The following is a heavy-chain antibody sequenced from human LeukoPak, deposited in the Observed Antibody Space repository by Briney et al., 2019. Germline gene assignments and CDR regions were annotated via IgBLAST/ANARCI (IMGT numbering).Heavy chain of an antibody. CDR3: ARYDSSGYRYYYYYMDV. Sequence: GGSLRLSCAASGFTFDDYGMSWVRQAPGKGLEWVSGINWNGGSTGYAGSVKGRFTISRDNAKNSLYLQMNSLRAEDTALYYCARYDSSGYRYYYYYMDVWGKGTTVTVSS. CDR2: INWNGGST. CDR1: GFTFDDYG. D-gene: IGHD3-22*01. V-gene: IGHV3-20*04. J-gene: IGHJ6*03.